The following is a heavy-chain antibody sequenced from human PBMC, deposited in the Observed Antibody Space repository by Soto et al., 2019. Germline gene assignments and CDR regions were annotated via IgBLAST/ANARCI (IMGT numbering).Heavy chain of an antibody. Sequence: GGSLRLSCAASGFTFSSYDMHWVRQATGKGLEWVSAIGTAGDTYYPGSVKGRFTISRENAKNSLYLQMNSLRAGDTAVYYCARVLRNCSGGSCYSGAFDYWGQGTLVTVSS. J-gene: IGHJ4*02. CDR3: ARVLRNCSGGSCYSGAFDY. CDR2: IGTAGDT. V-gene: IGHV3-13*01. CDR1: GFTFSSYD. D-gene: IGHD2-15*01.